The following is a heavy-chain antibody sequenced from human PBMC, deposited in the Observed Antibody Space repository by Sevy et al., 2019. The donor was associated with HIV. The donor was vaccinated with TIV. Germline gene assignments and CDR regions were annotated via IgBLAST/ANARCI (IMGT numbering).Heavy chain of an antibody. Sequence: GGSLRLSCTASGFTFGDYAMSWVRQAPGKGLEWVGFIRSIAYGGTTEYAASVKGRLTISRDDSKSIAYLQMNSLKTEDTAVYYCTGSSSGYSANFDYWGQGTLVTVSS. CDR3: TGSSSGYSANFDY. D-gene: IGHD3-22*01. J-gene: IGHJ4*02. CDR2: IRSIAYGGTT. CDR1: GFTFGDYA. V-gene: IGHV3-49*04.